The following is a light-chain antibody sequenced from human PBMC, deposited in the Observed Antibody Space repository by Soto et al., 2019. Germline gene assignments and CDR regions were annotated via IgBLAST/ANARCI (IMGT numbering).Light chain of an antibody. V-gene: IGKV3-15*01. Sequence: EVVMTQSPATLSVSRGERATLSCRVCLILSSNLAWYQQKLGQVPRLVIYGVSTRATGVPARFSGSGSGTEFTLTISSLQSEDSAVYYCQEYKNWRALTFGGGTKVDI. CDR3: QEYKNWRALT. J-gene: IGKJ4*01. CDR2: GVS. CDR1: LILSSN.